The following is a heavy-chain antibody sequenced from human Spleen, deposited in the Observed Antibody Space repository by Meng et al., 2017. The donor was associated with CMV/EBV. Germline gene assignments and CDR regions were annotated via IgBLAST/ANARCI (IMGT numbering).Heavy chain of an antibody. CDR1: GFPFSYYW. CDR2: INPGASET. Sequence: GESLKISCAATGFPFSYYWMTWVRQAPGKGLEWVANINPGASETNYVDSVEGRFTVSRDNGNNVLYLRMNSLRVEDTAVYYCARGIITSTGYYYYGMDVWGQGTTVTVSS. V-gene: IGHV3-7*01. D-gene: IGHD3-16*01. J-gene: IGHJ6*02. CDR3: ARGIITSTGYYYYGMDV.